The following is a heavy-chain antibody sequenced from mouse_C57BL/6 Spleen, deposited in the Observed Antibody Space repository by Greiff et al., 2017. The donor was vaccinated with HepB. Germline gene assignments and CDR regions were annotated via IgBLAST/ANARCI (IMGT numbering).Heavy chain of an antibody. CDR1: GFNIKDDY. CDR2: IDPENGDT. J-gene: IGHJ1*03. CDR3: TAGHFWYFDV. Sequence: EVKLQESGAELVRPGASVKLSCTASGFNIKDDYMHWVKQRPEQGLEWIGWIDPENGDTEYASKFQGKATITADTSSNTAYLQLSRLTSEDTAVFYCTAGHFWYFDVWGTGTTVTVSS. V-gene: IGHV14-4*01.